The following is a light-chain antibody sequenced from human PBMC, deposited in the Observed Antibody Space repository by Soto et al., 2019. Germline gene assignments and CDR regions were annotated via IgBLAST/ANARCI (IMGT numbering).Light chain of an antibody. CDR3: QSYDSSLSAVV. CDR1: KNDIGVYDF. J-gene: IGLJ2*01. V-gene: IGLV2-8*01. Sequence: QSALTQPPSASGSPGQSVTISCTGTKNDIGVYDFVSWYQHHPGKAPRLIIYEVVQRPSGVPDRFSGSKSGNTASLTVSGLQAADEADYYCQSYDSSLSAVVFGGGTKLTVL. CDR2: EVV.